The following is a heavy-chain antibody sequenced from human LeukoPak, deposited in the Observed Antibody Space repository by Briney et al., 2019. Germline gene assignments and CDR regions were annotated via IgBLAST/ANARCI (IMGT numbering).Heavy chain of an antibody. V-gene: IGHV4-4*07. CDR1: GGSITSYY. D-gene: IGHD6-19*01. CDR3: ARGPHSIGWYSFDY. J-gene: IGHJ4*02. Sequence: SETLSLTCTVSGGSITSYYWSWIRQPAGKGLEWIGRIYTSGSTTYNPSLKSRVTLSVDTSKNQFSLKVTSVTAADTAVYYCARGPHSIGWYSFDYWGQGTLVTVSS. CDR2: IYTSGST.